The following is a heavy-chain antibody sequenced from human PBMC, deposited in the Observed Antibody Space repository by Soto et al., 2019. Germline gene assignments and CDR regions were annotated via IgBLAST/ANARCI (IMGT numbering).Heavy chain of an antibody. CDR1: GFNFSGHA. D-gene: IGHD2-15*01. V-gene: IGHV3-73*02. J-gene: IGHJ4*02. CDR3: ARSTPFDF. CDR2: IRSRTKNYVT. Sequence: EVQLVQSGGGLVQPGGSLTLSCAASGFNFSGHAIHWVRQPSGKGLEWIGRIRSRTKNYVTAYAASVKGRFIVSREESKSTAYLQMNSLKTDDTAIYYCARSTPFDFWGQGVLVTVSS.